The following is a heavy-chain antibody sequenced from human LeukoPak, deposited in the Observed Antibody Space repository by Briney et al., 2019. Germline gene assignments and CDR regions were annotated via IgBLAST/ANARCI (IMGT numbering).Heavy chain of an antibody. J-gene: IGHJ5*02. CDR2: ISAYNGNT. CDR3: ARDPNPYQPRHRNWFDP. CDR1: GYTFNTYG. D-gene: IGHD3-16*01. Sequence: ASVKVSCKASGYTFNTYGISWVRQAPGQGLEWMGWISAYNGNTNYAQKLQGRVTMTTDTSTSTAYMELRSLRSDDTAVYYCARDPNPYQPRHRNWFDPWGQGTLVTVSS. V-gene: IGHV1-18*01.